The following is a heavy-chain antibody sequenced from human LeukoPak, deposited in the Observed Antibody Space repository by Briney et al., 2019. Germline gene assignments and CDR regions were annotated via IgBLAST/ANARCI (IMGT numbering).Heavy chain of an antibody. J-gene: IGHJ4*02. D-gene: IGHD2-15*01. V-gene: IGHV3-30*03. CDR1: XSYX. CDR3: XKEHQVVTFDH. CDR2: ISFDGNNQ. Sequence: XSYXXNXVRQAPXKGXXGVAVISFDGNNQYYVDSVKGRFTISXXXSKNTVYLQMNRLRHEDTAVYFXXKEHQVVTFDHWGQGTLVTVSS.